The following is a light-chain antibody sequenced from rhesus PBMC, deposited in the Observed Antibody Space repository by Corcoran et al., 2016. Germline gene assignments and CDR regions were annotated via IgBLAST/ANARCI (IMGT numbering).Light chain of an antibody. Sequence: DIQMTQSPSSLSASVGDRVTITCRASENVNNYLNWYQQKPGKAPKLLIYKASPLQSGVPSRFSGSGSGTDYSFTISSLQPEDVATYYCQQYKSYPWTFGQGTKVEIK. CDR1: ENVNNY. J-gene: IGKJ1*01. CDR3: QQYKSYPWT. V-gene: IGKV1-74*01. CDR2: KAS.